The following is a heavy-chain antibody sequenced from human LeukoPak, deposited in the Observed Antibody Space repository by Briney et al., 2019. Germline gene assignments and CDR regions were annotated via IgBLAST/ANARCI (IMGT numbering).Heavy chain of an antibody. Sequence: SETLSLTCTVSGGSLSSSSYYWGWIRQPPGKGLQWIGEIYHSGSTNYNPSLKSRCTISVDNSKNQFSLKMSSMTAADTAVYYCARDPWLGYYYDSSGYPDWGQGTLVTVSS. CDR3: ARDPWLGYYYDSSGYPD. D-gene: IGHD3-22*01. J-gene: IGHJ4*02. CDR1: GGSLSSSSYY. CDR2: IYHSGST. V-gene: IGHV4-39*07.